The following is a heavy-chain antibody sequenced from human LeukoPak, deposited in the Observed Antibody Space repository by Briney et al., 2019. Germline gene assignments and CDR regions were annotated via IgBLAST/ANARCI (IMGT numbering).Heavy chain of an antibody. CDR1: GYTFTGYY. CDR2: INPNSGGT. V-gene: IGHV1-2*02. Sequence: ASVKVSCKASGYTFTGYYMHWVRQAPGQGLEWMGWINPNSGGTNYAQKFQGRVTMTRDTSISTAYMELSRLRSDDTAVYYCARVVVVPAAMGDTGMDVWGQGTTATVSS. D-gene: IGHD2-2*01. J-gene: IGHJ6*02. CDR3: ARVVVVPAAMGDTGMDV.